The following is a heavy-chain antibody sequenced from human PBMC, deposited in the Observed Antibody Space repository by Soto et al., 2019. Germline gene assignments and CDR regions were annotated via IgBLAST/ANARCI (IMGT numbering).Heavy chain of an antibody. Sequence: EVQILESGGGLVQPGGSLRLSCAASGFSFSNYAMRWVRQAPGKGLEWVSGINAGGGSTHDADSVKGRFTISRDNSNNTLYLQMNGLRAEDTAVYYCAKDVGYSYCRYWYFDLWGRGTLVTVSS. CDR2: INAGGGST. CDR3: AKDVGYSYCRYWYFDL. D-gene: IGHD5-18*01. V-gene: IGHV3-23*01. CDR1: GFSFSNYA. J-gene: IGHJ2*01.